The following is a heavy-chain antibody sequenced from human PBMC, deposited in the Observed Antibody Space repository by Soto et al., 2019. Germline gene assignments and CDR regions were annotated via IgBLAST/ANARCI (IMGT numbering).Heavy chain of an antibody. Sequence: PGGSLRLSCAASGFTFSGYAMSWVRQAPGKGLEWVSTITSGGDIFYADSVKGRFTISRDNSKNTLYLQMNSLRAEDTALYYCAKRNLGTLSGIDFDYWGQGTLVTVSS. J-gene: IGHJ4*02. CDR3: AKRNLGTLSGIDFDY. D-gene: IGHD5-12*01. CDR2: ITSGGDI. CDR1: GFTFSGYA. V-gene: IGHV3-23*01.